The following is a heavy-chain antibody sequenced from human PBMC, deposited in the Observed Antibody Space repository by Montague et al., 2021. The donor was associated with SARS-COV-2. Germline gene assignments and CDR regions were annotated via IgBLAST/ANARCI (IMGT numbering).Heavy chain of an antibody. D-gene: IGHD3-10*01. CDR1: GGSITRNYY. J-gene: IGHJ3*02. CDR2: IYYSGTT. V-gene: IGHV4-39*01. CDR3: ARPLVRGVPKAFDI. Sequence: SETLSLTCTVSGGSITRNYYWGWIRQPPGKGLEWVGNIYYSGTTFINPSLESRVTISVDASKNQFSLNLTSVTAADTAVYYCARPLVRGVPKAFDIWSQGALVIVSS.